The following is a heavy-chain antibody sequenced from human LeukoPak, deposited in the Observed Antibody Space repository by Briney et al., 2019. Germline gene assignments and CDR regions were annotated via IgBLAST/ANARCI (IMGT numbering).Heavy chain of an antibody. CDR1: GFIFSNFA. CDR3: AREEQELVRDYYYYMYV. V-gene: IGHV3-30*01. CDR2: ISYDGSHT. D-gene: IGHD6-13*01. Sequence: GGSLRLSCAASGFIFSNFAMHWVRQAPGKGLEWVALISYDGSHTYYADSMKGRFTISRDNSRNVLYLQMTSLSGDDSAVYYCAREEQELVRDYYYYMYVWGKGTTVTVSS. J-gene: IGHJ6*03.